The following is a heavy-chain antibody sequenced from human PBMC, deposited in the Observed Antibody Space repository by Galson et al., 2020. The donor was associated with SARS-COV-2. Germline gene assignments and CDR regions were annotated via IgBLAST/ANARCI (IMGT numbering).Heavy chain of an antibody. J-gene: IGHJ4*02. Sequence: SQTLSLTCTVSGGSISRYYWSWIRQPPGKGLEWIGYIYYSGSTNYNPSLKSRVTISVDTSNNQFSLTLSSVTAADTAVYYCARAIERGYYDSSSYYRSRTTPGLGGQGTLVTGSS. CDR3: ARAIERGYYDSSSYYRSRTTPGL. D-gene: IGHD3-22*01. CDR1: GGSISRYY. V-gene: IGHV4-59*01. CDR2: IYYSGST.